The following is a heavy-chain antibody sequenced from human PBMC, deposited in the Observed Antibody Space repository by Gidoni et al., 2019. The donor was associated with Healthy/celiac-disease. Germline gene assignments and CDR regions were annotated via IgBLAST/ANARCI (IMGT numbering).Heavy chain of an antibody. CDR2: INHSGST. CDR1: GGSFSGYY. Sequence: QVQLQPWCAGLLKPSATLSLTCAVYGGSFSGYYWSWIRQPPGKGLERLGEINHSGSTNYNPSLKRRVTISVDTSKNQFSLKLSSVTAADTAVYYCARPTTVTTGGWFDPWGQGTLVTVSS. CDR3: ARPTTVTTGGWFDP. V-gene: IGHV4-34*01. D-gene: IGHD4-17*01. J-gene: IGHJ5*02.